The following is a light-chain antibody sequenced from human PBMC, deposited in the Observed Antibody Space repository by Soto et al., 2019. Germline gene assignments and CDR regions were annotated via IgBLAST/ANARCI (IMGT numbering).Light chain of an antibody. Sequence: VLLTQFPGTLSLSPGETATLSCGASQRVSNNFLGWYQQKPGLPPRLLIYDATSRANGIPERFSGRGSGTHFTLTISRLETEDFEVYYCQKYGRTPWTFGRGTKVEMK. V-gene: IGKV3D-20*01. CDR1: QRVSNNF. CDR2: DAT. J-gene: IGKJ1*01. CDR3: QKYGRTPWT.